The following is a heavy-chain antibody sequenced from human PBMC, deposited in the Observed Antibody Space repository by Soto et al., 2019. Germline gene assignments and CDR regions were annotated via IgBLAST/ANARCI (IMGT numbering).Heavy chain of an antibody. Sequence: HPGGSLRLSCAASGFTFSSYAMSWVRQAPGKGLEWVSAISGSGGSTYYADSVKGRFTISRDNSKNTLYLQMNSLRAEDTAVYYCEKAMGGIAARPISYWGQGTLVTVSS. J-gene: IGHJ4*02. CDR2: ISGSGGST. D-gene: IGHD6-6*01. CDR3: EKAMGGIAARPISY. V-gene: IGHV3-23*01. CDR1: GFTFSSYA.